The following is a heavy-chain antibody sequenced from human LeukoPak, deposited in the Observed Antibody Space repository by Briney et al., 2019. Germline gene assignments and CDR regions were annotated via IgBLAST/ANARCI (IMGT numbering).Heavy chain of an antibody. V-gene: IGHV4-59*08. J-gene: IGHJ5*02. D-gene: IGHD1-26*01. CDR2: IDYSGNA. CDR1: GGSISNYY. CDR3: ARHHQTTTPLGWFDP. Sequence: SETLSLTCPVSGGSISNYYWSWIRQPPGKGLEWIGYIDYSGNANYNPSLKSRVTISADTSKNQCSLKLRSVTAADTALYYCARHHQTTTPLGWFDPWGQGTLVTVSS.